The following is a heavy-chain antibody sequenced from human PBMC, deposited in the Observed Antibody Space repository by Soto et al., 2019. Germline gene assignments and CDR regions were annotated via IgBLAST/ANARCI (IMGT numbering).Heavy chain of an antibody. CDR3: ASINFWSPPFDY. Sequence: PSETLSLTCAVYGGSFSGYYWSWIRQPPGKGLEWIGEINHSGSTNYNPSLKSRVTISVDTSKNQFSLKLSSVTAADTAVYYCASINFWSPPFDYWGQGTLVTVSS. J-gene: IGHJ4*02. CDR1: GGSFSGYY. D-gene: IGHD3-3*01. CDR2: INHSGST. V-gene: IGHV4-34*01.